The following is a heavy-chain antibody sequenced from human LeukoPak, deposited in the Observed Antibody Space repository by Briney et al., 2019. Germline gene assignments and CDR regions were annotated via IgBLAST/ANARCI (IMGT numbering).Heavy chain of an antibody. Sequence: GGSLRLSCAASGFTFSSYEMNWVRQAPGKGLEWVSSISSSSSYIYYADSVKGRFTISRDNAKNSLYLQMNSLRAEDTAVYYCARSLFGELSNPDYWGQGTLVTVSS. V-gene: IGHV3-21*01. CDR3: ARSLFGELSNPDY. J-gene: IGHJ4*02. D-gene: IGHD3-10*02. CDR1: GFTFSSYE. CDR2: ISSSSSYI.